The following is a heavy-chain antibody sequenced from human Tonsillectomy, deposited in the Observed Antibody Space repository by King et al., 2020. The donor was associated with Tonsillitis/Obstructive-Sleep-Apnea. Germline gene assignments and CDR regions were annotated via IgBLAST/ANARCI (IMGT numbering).Heavy chain of an antibody. Sequence: VQLQESGPGLVKPSQTLSLTCTVSGGSISSGGYYWSWIRQHPGKSLEWIGYIYYSGSTYYNPSLKSRVTISGDTSKNQFSLKLSSVTAADTAVYYCARTDYGDLADHFDYWGQGTLVTVSS. CDR1: GGSISSGGYY. J-gene: IGHJ4*02. V-gene: IGHV4-31*03. CDR3: ARTDYGDLADHFDY. D-gene: IGHD4-17*01. CDR2: IYYSGST.